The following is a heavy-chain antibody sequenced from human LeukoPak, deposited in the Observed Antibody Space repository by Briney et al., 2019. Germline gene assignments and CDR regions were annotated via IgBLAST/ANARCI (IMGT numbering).Heavy chain of an antibody. V-gene: IGHV4-61*01. D-gene: IGHD1-26*01. Sequence: PSETLSLTCTVSGGSISSSNYYWGWIRQPPGKGLEWIGYIYYSGITNYNPSLKSRVTISVDTSKNQFSLKLSSVTAADTAMYYCARDYQMSGTYSYYFDYWGQGTLVTVSS. J-gene: IGHJ4*02. CDR2: IYYSGIT. CDR1: GGSISSSNYY. CDR3: ARDYQMSGTYSYYFDY.